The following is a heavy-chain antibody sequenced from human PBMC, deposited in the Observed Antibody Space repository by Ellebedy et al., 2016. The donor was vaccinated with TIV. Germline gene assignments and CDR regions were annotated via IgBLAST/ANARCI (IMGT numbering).Heavy chain of an antibody. V-gene: IGHV3-23*01. Sequence: GESLKISCTASGFTFSSYTMNWVRQAPGKGLEWVSGLVGSGAQKYADSVKGRFTISRDNSKRTGDLQMNSLRAEDTAVYFCAKDRTPGDGYWVFDNWGQGTLVSVSS. J-gene: IGHJ4*02. CDR1: GFTFSSYT. D-gene: IGHD5-18*01. CDR3: AKDRTPGDGYWVFDN. CDR2: LVGSGA.